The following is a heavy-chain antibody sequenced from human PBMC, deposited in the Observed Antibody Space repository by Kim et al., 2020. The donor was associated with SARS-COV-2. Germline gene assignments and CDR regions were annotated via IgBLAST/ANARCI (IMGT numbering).Heavy chain of an antibody. CDR2: ISHDGSSQ. J-gene: IGHJ6*02. Sequence: GGSLRLSCEAPRFTMRSYNMHWVRQAPGKGLEWVAAISHDGSSQYYGDSVKGRFTISRDNSKSTVYQQMNSLTVDDKGVYFCAKDVNSLMFVDICGQGTTVTFS. D-gene: IGHD3-10*02. CDR3: AKDVNSLMFVDI. V-gene: IGHV3-30*18. CDR1: RFTMRSYN.